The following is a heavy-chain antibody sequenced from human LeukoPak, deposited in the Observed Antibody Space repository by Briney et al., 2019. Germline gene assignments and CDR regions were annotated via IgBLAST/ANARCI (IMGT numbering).Heavy chain of an antibody. J-gene: IGHJ4*02. V-gene: IGHV1-8*01. Sequence: ASVKVSCKASGYTFTSYDINWVRQATGQGLEWMGWMNPNSGNTGHAQKFQGRVTMTRNTSISTAYMELSSLRSEDTAVYYCARRNRRIVGASLGYWGQGTLVTVSS. D-gene: IGHD1-26*01. CDR1: GYTFTSYD. CDR2: MNPNSGNT. CDR3: ARRNRRIVGASLGY.